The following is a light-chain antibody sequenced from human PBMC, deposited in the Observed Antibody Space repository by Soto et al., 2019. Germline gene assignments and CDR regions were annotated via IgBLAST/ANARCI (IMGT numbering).Light chain of an antibody. CDR1: QSVGRD. CDR3: QQYGSSQGT. CDR2: GAC. V-gene: IGKV3-20*01. Sequence: EIVMTQAPATLSFSPGEKATLSCSASQSVGRDLGWYQRKPGQASRLLTYGACTRATGIPDRFSGSGSGTDFTLTISRLEPEDFAVYYCQQYGSSQGTFGQGSKV. J-gene: IGKJ1*01.